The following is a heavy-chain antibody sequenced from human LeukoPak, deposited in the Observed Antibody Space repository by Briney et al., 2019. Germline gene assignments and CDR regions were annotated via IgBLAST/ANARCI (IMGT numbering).Heavy chain of an antibody. J-gene: IGHJ3*02. CDR3: ARSADAFDI. CDR1: GYTFTGYY. CDR2: IIPIFGTA. Sequence: ASVKVSCKASGYTFTGYYMHWVRQAPGQGLEWMGGIIPIFGTANYAQKFQGRVTMTRDTSISTAYMELSRLRSDDTAVYYCARSADAFDIWGQGTMVTVSS. V-gene: IGHV1-2*02.